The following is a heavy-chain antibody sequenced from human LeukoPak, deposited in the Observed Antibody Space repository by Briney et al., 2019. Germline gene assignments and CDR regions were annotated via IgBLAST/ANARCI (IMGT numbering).Heavy chain of an antibody. CDR1: GFTFDDYD. CDR2: IWYDGSDK. J-gene: IGHJ4*02. Sequence: PGGSLRLSCAASGFTFDDYDMHWVRQAPGKGLEWVAIIWYDGSDKYYADSVKGRFTISRDNSKNTLYLQMNSLRAEDTAFYYCAREDSGHHFDYWGQGTLVTVSS. D-gene: IGHD1-26*01. V-gene: IGHV3-33*01. CDR3: AREDSGHHFDY.